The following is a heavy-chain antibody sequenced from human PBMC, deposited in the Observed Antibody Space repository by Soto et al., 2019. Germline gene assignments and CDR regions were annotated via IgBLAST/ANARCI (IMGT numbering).Heavy chain of an antibody. CDR1: GFTFSTYA. D-gene: IGHD4-17*01. V-gene: IGHV3-23*01. Sequence: GGSLRLSCAASGFTFSTYAMNWVRQAPGKGLEWVSRIGSSGTSTDYTDSVKGRFTISRDNSKNTLYLQMNSLRAEDTAVYYCARDEDPDYGDFYFHYQGQGTPVTVSS. CDR3: ARDEDPDYGDFYFHY. CDR2: IGSSGTST. J-gene: IGHJ4*02.